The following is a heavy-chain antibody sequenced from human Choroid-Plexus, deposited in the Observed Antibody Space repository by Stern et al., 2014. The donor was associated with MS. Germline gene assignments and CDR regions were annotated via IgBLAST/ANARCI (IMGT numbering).Heavy chain of an antibody. Sequence: QVQLVESGGGVVQPGGPLRLSCVASGFTFGSCAMHWVRQAPGKGLEWMAGVSYDGSNKYYADSVKGRFTISRDNSQNTLYMQMSSLRPEDTAVYYCAKDRQYLTYFFDHWGQGSLVTVSS. CDR1: GFTFGSCA. CDR3: AKDRQYLTYFFDH. J-gene: IGHJ5*02. D-gene: IGHD2/OR15-2a*01. V-gene: IGHV3-30*18. CDR2: VSYDGSNK.